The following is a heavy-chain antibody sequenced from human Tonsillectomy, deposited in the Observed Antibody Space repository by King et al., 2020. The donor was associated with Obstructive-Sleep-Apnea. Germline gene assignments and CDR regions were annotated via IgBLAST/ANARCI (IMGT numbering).Heavy chain of an antibody. CDR3: ARARNPLHKVYYFDY. D-gene: IGHD1-14*01. Sequence: VQLVQSGGGLVKPGGSLRLSCAVSGFTFRDYSMSCIRQAPGKGLEWVSYISSSSTTIYYADSVKGRLTISRDTAKNSLYLQMNSLRAEDTALYYCARARNPLHKVYYFDYWGQGTLVTVSS. J-gene: IGHJ4*02. CDR1: GFTFRDYS. CDR2: ISSSSTTI. V-gene: IGHV3-11*01.